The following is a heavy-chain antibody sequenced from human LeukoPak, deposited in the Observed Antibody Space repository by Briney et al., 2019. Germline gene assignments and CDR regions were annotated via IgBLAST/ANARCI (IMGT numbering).Heavy chain of an antibody. CDR1: GFTDSGLTFTSDW. Sequence: GSLRLSCAGSGFTDSGLTFTSDWMSWVRQPPGKGLEWVANINQDTLKKYYLDSVKGRFTISRDHAKNSVYLQMNSLRAEDTAVYFCASSPNWNEAEFYFEHWGRGTQVIVSS. CDR2: INQDTLKK. V-gene: IGHV3-7*01. D-gene: IGHD1-1*01. J-gene: IGHJ4*02. CDR3: ASSPNWNEAEFYFEH.